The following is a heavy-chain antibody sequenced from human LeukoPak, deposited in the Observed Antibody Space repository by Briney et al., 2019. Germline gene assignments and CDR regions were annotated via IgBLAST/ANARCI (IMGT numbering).Heavy chain of an antibody. CDR3: ARVGSGSYHMDYFNY. V-gene: IGHV3-64*01. D-gene: IGHD1-26*01. CDR1: GFTFSSYA. Sequence: GGSLRLSCAASGFTFSSYAMHWVRQAPGKGLEFVSAISSSGGSTYYANSVKGRFTISRDHSKNTLYLQMGSLRAEDMAVYYCARVGSGSYHMDYFNYWGQGTLVTVSS. J-gene: IGHJ4*02. CDR2: ISSSGGST.